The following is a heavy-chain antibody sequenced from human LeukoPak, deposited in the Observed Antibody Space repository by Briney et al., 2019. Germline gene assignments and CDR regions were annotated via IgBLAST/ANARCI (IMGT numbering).Heavy chain of an antibody. D-gene: IGHD3-22*01. CDR2: ISAYNGNT. J-gene: IGHJ5*02. Sequence: ASVKVSCKASGYTFTSYGISWVRQAPGQGLEWMGRISAYNGNTNYAQKLQGRVTMTTDTSTSTAYMELRSLRSDDTAVYYCARDAPYYYDSSGYPNWFDPWGQGTLVTVSS. CDR3: ARDAPYYYDSSGYPNWFDP. V-gene: IGHV1-18*01. CDR1: GYTFTSYG.